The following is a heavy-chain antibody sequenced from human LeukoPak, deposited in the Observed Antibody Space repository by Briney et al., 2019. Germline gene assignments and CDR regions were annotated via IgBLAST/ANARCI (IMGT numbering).Heavy chain of an antibody. D-gene: IGHD3-3*01. J-gene: IGHJ4*02. CDR3: AKSPLPPSLRFLEWFIDY. CDR1: GFTFSSYA. V-gene: IGHV3-23*01. CDR2: ISGSGGST. Sequence: TGGSLRLSCAASGFTFSSYAMSWVRQAPGKGLEWVSAISGSGGSTYYADSVKGRFTISRDNSKNTLYLQMNSLRAEDTAVYYCAKSPLPPSLRFLEWFIDYWGQGTLVTVSS.